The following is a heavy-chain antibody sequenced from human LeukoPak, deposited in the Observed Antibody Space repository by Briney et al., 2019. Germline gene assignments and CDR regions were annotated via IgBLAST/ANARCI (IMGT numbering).Heavy chain of an antibody. Sequence: SHTLSLTCAISGHSVSSNCAAWSWIRQSPSRVLEWLGRTYYRSKRYNEYALSVKSRITINPDTSKNHFSLQLNSVTPEDTAVYYCAGLSYTYVPIWGQGTLVTVSS. CDR1: GHSVSSNCAA. V-gene: IGHV6-1*01. CDR2: TYYRSKRYN. D-gene: IGHD5-18*01. CDR3: AGLSYTYVPI. J-gene: IGHJ4*02.